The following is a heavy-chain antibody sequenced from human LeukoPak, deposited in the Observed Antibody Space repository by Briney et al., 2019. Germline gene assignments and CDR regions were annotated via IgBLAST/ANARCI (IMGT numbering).Heavy chain of an antibody. CDR2: ISYDGSNK. CDR3: AKDLRGYGDEPGYYYYYGMDA. V-gene: IGHV3-30*18. J-gene: IGHJ6*02. CDR1: GFTFSSYG. D-gene: IGHD4-17*01. Sequence: PGGSLRLSCAASGFTFSSYGMHWVRQAPGKGLEWVAVISYDGSNKYYADSVKGRFTISRDNSKNTLYLQMNSLRAEDTAVYYCAKDLRGYGDEPGYYYYYGMDAWGQGTTVTVSS.